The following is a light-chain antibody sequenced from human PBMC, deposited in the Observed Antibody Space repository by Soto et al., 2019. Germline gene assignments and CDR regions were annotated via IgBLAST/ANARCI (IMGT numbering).Light chain of an antibody. CDR3: QQYYLHAT. Sequence: DIQMTQSPSTLSASVGDRVTITCRASQSITNWLAWYQQKPGKAPKPLIYLAYSLKSGVPSRFSGSGGWTEFTLTISSLQPDDFATCYCQQYYLHATCGQGTKVEIK. CDR1: QSITNW. J-gene: IGKJ1*01. CDR2: LAY. V-gene: IGKV1-5*03.